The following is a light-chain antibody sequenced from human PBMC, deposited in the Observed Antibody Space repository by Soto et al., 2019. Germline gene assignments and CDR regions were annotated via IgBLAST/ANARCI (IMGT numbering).Light chain of an antibody. J-gene: IGKJ4*01. CDR3: QQYYTTPLT. V-gene: IGKV4-1*01. CDR2: WAS. CDR1: QSVFYSSYTEKS. Sequence: DIVMTQSPDSLAVSLGERATINCKSSQSVFYSSYTEKSLAWYQQKPGQHPKLLIYWASTRESGVPVRFSCNGSGTDFTLTISTLQAEDVAVYYFQQYYTTPLTFGGGTKVEIK.